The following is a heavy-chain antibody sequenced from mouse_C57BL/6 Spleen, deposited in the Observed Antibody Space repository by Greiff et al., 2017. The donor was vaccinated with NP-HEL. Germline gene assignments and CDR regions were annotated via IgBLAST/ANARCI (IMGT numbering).Heavy chain of an antibody. CDR3: AIGGYSNYVAY. J-gene: IGHJ3*01. Sequence: VQLQQPGSPLVKPGGAVKVDCKAAGHSLASYGGQLVGGVSGQCLDVIGRIHPGDSATNYNQKFKGKATLTVDKSSSTAYMQLSSLTSEDSAVYYCAIGGYSNYVAYWGQGTLVTVSA. CDR2: IHPGDSAT. D-gene: IGHD2-5*01. CDR1: GHSLASYG. V-gene: IGHV1-74*01.